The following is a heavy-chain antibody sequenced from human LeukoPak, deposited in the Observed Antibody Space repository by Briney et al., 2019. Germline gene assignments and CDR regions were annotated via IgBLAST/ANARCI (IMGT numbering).Heavy chain of an antibody. CDR1: GYTFTSYY. CDR2: INPSGGST. CDR3: ARGGYYYDSSGPFDY. J-gene: IGHJ4*02. V-gene: IGHV1-46*01. Sequence: ASVKVSCKASGYTFTSYYMHWVRQAPGQGLEWMGIINPSGGSTSYAQKFQGRVTMTRDMSTSTVYMEQSSLRSEDTAVYYCARGGYYYDSSGPFDYWGQGTLVTVSS. D-gene: IGHD3-22*01.